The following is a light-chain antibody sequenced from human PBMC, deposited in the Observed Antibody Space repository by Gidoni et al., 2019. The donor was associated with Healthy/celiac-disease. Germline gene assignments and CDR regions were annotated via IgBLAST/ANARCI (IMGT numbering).Light chain of an antibody. CDR2: DAS. CDR1: QEISNY. J-gene: IGKJ4*01. V-gene: IGKV1-33*01. Sequence: IQMTQSPPSLSASEGDRVTITCQASQEISNYLNCYQQKPREDPKLLIYDASTLEAGVPSRFSGSGSCTDFTFTISSLQPEDIATYYCRQYDNRPLTFGGGTKVEIK. CDR3: RQYDNRPLT.